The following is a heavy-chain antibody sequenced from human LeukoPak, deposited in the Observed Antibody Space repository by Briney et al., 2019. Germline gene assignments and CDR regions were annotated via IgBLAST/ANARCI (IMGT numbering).Heavy chain of an antibody. CDR3: ARGLYDSSGYYSSFDY. CDR2: INHSGST. CDR1: GGSFSGYY. V-gene: IGHV4-34*01. J-gene: IGHJ4*02. Sequence: PSETLSLTCAVYGGSFSGYYWSWIRQPPGKGLEWIGEINHSGSTNYNPSLKSRVTISVDTSKNQFSLKLSSVTAADTAVYYCARGLYDSSGYYSSFDYWGQGTLVTVSS. D-gene: IGHD3-22*01.